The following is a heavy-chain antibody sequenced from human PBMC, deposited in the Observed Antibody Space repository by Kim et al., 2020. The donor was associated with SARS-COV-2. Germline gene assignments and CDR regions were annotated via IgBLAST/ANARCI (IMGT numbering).Heavy chain of an antibody. Sequence: SETLSLTCAVYGGSFSGYYWSWIRQPPGKGLEWIGEINHSGSTNYNPSLKSRVTISVDTSKNQFSLKLSSVTAADTAVYYCARSVVPAATDSYFDYWGQG. V-gene: IGHV4-34*01. CDR2: INHSGST. D-gene: IGHD2-2*01. CDR3: ARSVVPAATDSYFDY. J-gene: IGHJ4*02. CDR1: GGSFSGYY.